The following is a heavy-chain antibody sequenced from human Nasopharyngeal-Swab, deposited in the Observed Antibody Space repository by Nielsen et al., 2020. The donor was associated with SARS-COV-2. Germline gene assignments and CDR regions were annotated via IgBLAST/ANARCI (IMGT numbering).Heavy chain of an antibody. Sequence: LRLSCAVYGGSFSGYYWSWIRQPPGKGLEWIGEINHSGSTNYNPSLKSRVTISVDTSKNQFSLKLSSVTAADTAVYYCARFPYSSGWGFDYWGQGTLVTVSS. V-gene: IGHV4-34*01. J-gene: IGHJ4*02. D-gene: IGHD6-19*01. CDR1: GGSFSGYY. CDR2: INHSGST. CDR3: ARFPYSSGWGFDY.